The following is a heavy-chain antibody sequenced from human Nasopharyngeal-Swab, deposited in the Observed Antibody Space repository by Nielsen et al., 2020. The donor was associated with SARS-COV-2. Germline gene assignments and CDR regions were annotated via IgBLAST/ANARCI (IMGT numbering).Heavy chain of an antibody. CDR2: FDPEDGEK. J-gene: IGHJ4*02. Sequence: ASVKVSCKVSGSTLPEVAIHWARQAPGKGPEWMGGFDPEDGEKIYAQKFQGRVTISVHSSTDTAYMELSSLRSEDTAIYYCAAQLWSFWFDYWGQGTLVTVSS. D-gene: IGHD3-10*01. V-gene: IGHV1-24*01. CDR1: GSTLPEVA. CDR3: AAQLWSFWFDY.